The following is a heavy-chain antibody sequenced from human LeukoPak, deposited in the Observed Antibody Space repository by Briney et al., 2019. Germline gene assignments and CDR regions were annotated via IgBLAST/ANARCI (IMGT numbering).Heavy chain of an antibody. Sequence: ASVKVSCKASGYTFTGYYMHWVRQAPGQGLEWMGWINPNSVGTNYAQKFQGRVTMTRDTSISTAYMELSRLRSDDTAVYYCARGLVRGVIGPLYWGQGTLVTVSS. CDR1: GYTFTGYY. CDR2: INPNSVGT. CDR3: ARGLVRGVIGPLY. D-gene: IGHD3-10*01. J-gene: IGHJ4*02. V-gene: IGHV1-2*02.